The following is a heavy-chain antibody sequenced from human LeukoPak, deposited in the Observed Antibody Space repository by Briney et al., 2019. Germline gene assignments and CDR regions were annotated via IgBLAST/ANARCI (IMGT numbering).Heavy chain of an antibody. V-gene: IGHV3-33*01. CDR3: ARKSILTGREFDY. CDR2: IWYDGSNK. CDR1: GFTFSSYG. D-gene: IGHD3-9*01. Sequence: GGSLRLSCAASGFTFSSYGMHWVRQAPGKGLEWVAVIWYDGSNKYYADSVKGRFTISRDNSKNTLCLQMNSLRAEDTAVYYCARKSILTGREFDYWGQGTLVTVSS. J-gene: IGHJ4*02.